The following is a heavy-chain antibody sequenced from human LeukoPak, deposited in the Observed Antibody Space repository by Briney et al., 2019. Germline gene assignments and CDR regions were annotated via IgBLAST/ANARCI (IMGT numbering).Heavy chain of an antibody. Sequence: PSETLSLTCTVSSGSISTSNYYWSWIRQSPDKGLEWIGSIYYSGNTYYNASLKSQVSISIDTSKNQFSLRLTSVTAADTAVYYCARQTGSGLFILPGGQGTLVTVSS. D-gene: IGHD3/OR15-3a*01. J-gene: IGHJ4*02. CDR2: IYYSGNT. CDR1: SGSISTSNYY. CDR3: ARQTGSGLFILP. V-gene: IGHV4-39*01.